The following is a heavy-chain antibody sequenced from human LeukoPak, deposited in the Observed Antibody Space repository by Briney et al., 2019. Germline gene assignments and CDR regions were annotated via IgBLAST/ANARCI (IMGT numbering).Heavy chain of an antibody. J-gene: IGHJ4*02. Sequence: GRSLRLSCAASGFTFSSYAMHWVRQAPGKGLECVAVISYDGSNKYYADSVKGRFTISRDNSKNTLYLQMNSLRAEDTAVYYCARDEYSSANFDYWGQGTLVTVSS. CDR1: GFTFSSYA. D-gene: IGHD6-6*01. CDR2: ISYDGSNK. CDR3: ARDEYSSANFDY. V-gene: IGHV3-30-3*01.